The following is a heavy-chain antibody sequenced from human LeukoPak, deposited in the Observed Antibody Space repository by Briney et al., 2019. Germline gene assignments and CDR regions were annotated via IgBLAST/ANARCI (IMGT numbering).Heavy chain of an antibody. V-gene: IGHV3-30-3*01. CDR1: GFTFSSYA. D-gene: IGHD3-16*01. CDR3: ARDLQYDYVWGPYDY. Sequence: GGSLRLSCAASGFTFSSYAMHWVRQAPGKGLEWVAVISYDGSSKYYADSVKGRFTISRDNSKNTLYLQMNSLRAEDTAVYYCARDLQYDYVWGPYDYWGQGTLVTVSS. CDR2: ISYDGSSK. J-gene: IGHJ4*02.